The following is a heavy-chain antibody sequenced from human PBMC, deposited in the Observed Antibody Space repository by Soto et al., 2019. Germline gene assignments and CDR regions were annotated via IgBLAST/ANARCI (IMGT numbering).Heavy chain of an antibody. J-gene: IGHJ3*02. V-gene: IGHV1-3*01. Sequence: ASVKVSCKASGYTFPRYAMNWVRQAPGQSPEWMGWINPGNGNTKYSQKFQGRVTITAEKSTSTAYMELSSLRSEDTAVDYCSRARIAARRQGSFDIWGQGTMVTVSS. CDR3: SRARIAARRQGSFDI. D-gene: IGHD6-6*01. CDR1: GYTFPRYA. CDR2: INPGNGNT.